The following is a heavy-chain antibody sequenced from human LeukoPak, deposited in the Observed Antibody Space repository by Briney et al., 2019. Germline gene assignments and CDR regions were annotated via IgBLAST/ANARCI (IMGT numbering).Heavy chain of an antibody. CDR1: GSTFSSYW. CDR2: INSDGSST. CDR3: ARDRSELRYFDSWDAFDI. J-gene: IGHJ3*02. V-gene: IGHV3-74*01. D-gene: IGHD3-9*01. Sequence: GGSLRLSCAASGSTFSSYWMHWVRQAPGKGLVWVSRINSDGSSTSYADSVKGRFTISRDNAKNTLYLQMNSLRAEDTAVYYCARDRSELRYFDSWDAFDIWGQGTMVTVSS.